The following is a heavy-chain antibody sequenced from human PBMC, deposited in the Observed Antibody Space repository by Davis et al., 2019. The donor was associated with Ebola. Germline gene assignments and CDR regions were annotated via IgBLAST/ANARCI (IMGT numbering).Heavy chain of an antibody. V-gene: IGHV1-18*01. J-gene: IGHJ6*02. CDR1: GFTFTENY. CDR2: IIPIFGTA. Sequence: ASVKVSCKTSGFTFTENYLHWVRQAPGQGLEWMGGIIPIFGTANYAQKLQGRVTMTTDTSTSTAYMELRSLRSDDTAVYYCARDHVTGTTGNYYGMDVWGQGTTVTVSS. D-gene: IGHD1-7*01. CDR3: ARDHVTGTTGNYYGMDV.